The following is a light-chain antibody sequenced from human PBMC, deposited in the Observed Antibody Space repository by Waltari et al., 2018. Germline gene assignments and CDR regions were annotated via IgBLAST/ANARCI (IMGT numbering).Light chain of an antibody. Sequence: EIVMTQSPATLSVSPGATVSLSCRASQSVRSNLAWYQQKPGQSPRLLIYGASTRATGIPARFSGSGSGTEFTLVISSLQSEDFAIFYCQQYNNWPPLTFGGGTKVEIK. CDR3: QQYNNWPPLT. CDR2: GAS. J-gene: IGKJ4*01. CDR1: QSVRSN. V-gene: IGKV3-15*01.